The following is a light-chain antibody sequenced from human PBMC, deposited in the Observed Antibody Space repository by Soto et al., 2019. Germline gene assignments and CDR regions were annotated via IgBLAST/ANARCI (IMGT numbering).Light chain of an antibody. CDR2: DVS. CDR1: SSDVGGYNY. Sequence: QSVLTQPASVSGSPGQSITISCTGTSSDVGGYNYVSWYQQHPGKAPKLMIYDVSNRPSGVSNRFSGSKSGNTASLTISGLQAEDEADYYCSSYTSKSTVAFGGGTKLTVL. CDR3: SSYTSKSTVA. V-gene: IGLV2-14*01. J-gene: IGLJ2*01.